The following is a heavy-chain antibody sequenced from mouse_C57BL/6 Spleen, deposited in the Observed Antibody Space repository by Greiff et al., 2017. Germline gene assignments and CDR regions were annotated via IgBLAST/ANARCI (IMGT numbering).Heavy chain of an antibody. Sequence: VQLQQPGAELVKPGASVKMSCKASGYTFTSYWITWVKQRPGQGLEWIGDIYPGSGSTNYNEKFKSKATMTVDTSSSTAYMQLSSLTSEDSAVYYCARWGDGYAMDYWGQGTSVTVSS. CDR3: ARWGDGYAMDY. D-gene: IGHD3-3*01. CDR1: GYTFTSYW. J-gene: IGHJ4*01. CDR2: IYPGSGST. V-gene: IGHV1-55*01.